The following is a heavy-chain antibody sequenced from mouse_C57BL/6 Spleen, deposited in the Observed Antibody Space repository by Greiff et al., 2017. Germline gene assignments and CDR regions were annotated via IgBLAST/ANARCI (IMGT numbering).Heavy chain of an antibody. Sequence: QVQLQQPGAELVMPGASVKLSCKASGYTFTSYWMHWVKQRPGQGLEWIGEIDPSDSYTNYNQKFKGKSTLTVDKSSSTAYMQLSSLTSEDSAVYYCARKAYGNYEGYYAMDYWGQGTSVTVSS. CDR3: ARKAYGNYEGYYAMDY. CDR1: GYTFTSYW. J-gene: IGHJ4*01. CDR2: IDPSDSYT. D-gene: IGHD2-1*01. V-gene: IGHV1-69*01.